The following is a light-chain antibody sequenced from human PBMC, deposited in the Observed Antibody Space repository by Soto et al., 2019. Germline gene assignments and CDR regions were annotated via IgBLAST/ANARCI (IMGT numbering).Light chain of an antibody. CDR3: QQSYSTLLLT. Sequence: DIQMTQSPSSLSASVGVRVTITCRASQSISSYLNWYQQKPGKAPKLLIYAASSLQSGVPSRFSGSGSETDFTLTISSLQPEDFATYYCQQSYSTLLLTFGQGTKLEIK. V-gene: IGKV1-39*01. CDR2: AAS. CDR1: QSISSY. J-gene: IGKJ2*01.